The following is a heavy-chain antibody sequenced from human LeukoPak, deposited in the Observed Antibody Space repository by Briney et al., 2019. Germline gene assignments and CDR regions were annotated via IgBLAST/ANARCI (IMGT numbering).Heavy chain of an antibody. J-gene: IGHJ4*02. CDR1: GGTFSSYA. CDR2: IIPIFGTA. D-gene: IGHD3-22*01. CDR3: ARDRSDYYDSSGYYPLDY. Sequence: GASVKVSCKASGGTFSSYAISWVRQAPGQGLEWMGGIIPIFGTANYAQKFQGRVTITADESTSTAYMELSSLRSEDTAVYYCARDRSDYYDSSGYYPLDYWGQGTLVTVSS. V-gene: IGHV1-69*13.